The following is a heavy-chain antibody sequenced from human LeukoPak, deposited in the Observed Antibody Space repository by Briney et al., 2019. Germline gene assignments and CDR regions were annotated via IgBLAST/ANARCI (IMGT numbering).Heavy chain of an antibody. CDR3: AKESTGRWNLNP. CDR1: GFTFSTYG. V-gene: IGHV3-30*18. Sequence: GGSLRLSRAASGFTFSTYGMHWLRQAPGKGLEWVAVTSSDGSTKYYADSLNGRFTISRDNSKNTLYLQVNSLRAEDTAVYYCAKESTGRWNLNPWGQGTLVTVSS. J-gene: IGHJ5*02. D-gene: IGHD1-1*01. CDR2: TSSDGSTK.